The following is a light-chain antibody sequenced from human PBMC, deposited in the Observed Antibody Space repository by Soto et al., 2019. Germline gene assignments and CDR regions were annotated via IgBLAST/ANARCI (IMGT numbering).Light chain of an antibody. V-gene: IGKV1-5*01. CDR2: DAS. CDR3: QQYNSYLWT. J-gene: IGKJ1*01. Sequence: DIQMTKYPSTLSASVGDRVTITCRASQSISSWLAWYQQKPGKAPKLLIYDASSLESGVPSRFSGSGSGTEFTLTISSLQPDDFATYYCQQYNSYLWTFGQVTKV. CDR1: QSISSW.